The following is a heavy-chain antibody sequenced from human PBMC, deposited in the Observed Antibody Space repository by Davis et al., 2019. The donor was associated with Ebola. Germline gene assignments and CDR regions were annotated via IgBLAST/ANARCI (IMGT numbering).Heavy chain of an antibody. CDR3: ARESDAVGASTTDDAFDV. J-gene: IGHJ3*01. Sequence: ASVKVSCKASGYTFTSYGISWVRQAPGQGLEWMGWISAYNGNTNYAQKLQGRVTMTRDTSISTAYMDLSRLTSDDTAVYSCARESDAVGASTTDDAFDVWGQGTMVTVSS. D-gene: IGHD1-26*01. V-gene: IGHV1-18*01. CDR2: ISAYNGNT. CDR1: GYTFTSYG.